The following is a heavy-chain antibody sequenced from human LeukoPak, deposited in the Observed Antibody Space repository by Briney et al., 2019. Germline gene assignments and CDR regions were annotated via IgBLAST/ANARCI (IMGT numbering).Heavy chain of an antibody. J-gene: IGHJ5*02. Sequence: PGGSLRLSCAASGFTFSSYWMSWVRQAPGKGLEWVANIKQDGSEKYYVDSVKGRFTISRDNAKNSLYLQMNSLRAEDTAVYYCARDYYGSGSPFGFDPWGQGTLVTVSS. CDR1: GFTFSSYW. CDR3: ARDYYGSGSPFGFDP. V-gene: IGHV3-7*01. CDR2: IKQDGSEK. D-gene: IGHD3-10*01.